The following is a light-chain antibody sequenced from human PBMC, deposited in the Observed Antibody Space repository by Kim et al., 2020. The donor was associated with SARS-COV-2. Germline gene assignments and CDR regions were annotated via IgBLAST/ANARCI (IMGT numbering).Light chain of an antibody. CDR2: GAS. V-gene: IGKV3-20*01. CDR3: QQYSSSPAT. CDR1: QCVSSNY. Sequence: SPGERAPLSCRASQCVSSNYLAWYQQKPGQAPRLLIYGASSRATGIPDRFSGSGSGTDFTLTITRLEPEDFAVYYCQQYSSSPATFGQGTKVDIK. J-gene: IGKJ1*01.